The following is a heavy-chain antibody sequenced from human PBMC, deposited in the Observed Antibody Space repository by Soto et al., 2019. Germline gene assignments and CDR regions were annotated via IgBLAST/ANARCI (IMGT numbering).Heavy chain of an antibody. CDR3: AKDPSTGPPDC. V-gene: IGHV3-23*01. Sequence: GGSLRLSCAAAGFMFSSYGMSWVRQAPGKGLQWVATIHPSGGSTHYAESVRGRFTISRDNSRDTLYLQMNSLGAEDTAVYYCAKDPSTGPPDCWGQGALVTVSS. D-gene: IGHD3-9*01. J-gene: IGHJ4*02. CDR1: GFMFSSYG. CDR2: IHPSGGST.